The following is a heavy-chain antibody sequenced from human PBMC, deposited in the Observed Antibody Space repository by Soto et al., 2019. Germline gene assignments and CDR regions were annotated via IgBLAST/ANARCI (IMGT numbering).Heavy chain of an antibody. D-gene: IGHD4-17*01. CDR1: GFTFSSYS. J-gene: IGHJ4*02. CDR3: ARALRRDYELLGFDY. V-gene: IGHV3-48*01. Sequence: GGSLRLSCAASGFTFSSYSMNWVRQAPGKGLEWVSYISSSSSTIYYADSVKGRFTISRDNAKNSLYLQMNSLRAEDTAVYYCARALRRDYELLGFDYWGQGTLVTVSS. CDR2: ISSSSSTI.